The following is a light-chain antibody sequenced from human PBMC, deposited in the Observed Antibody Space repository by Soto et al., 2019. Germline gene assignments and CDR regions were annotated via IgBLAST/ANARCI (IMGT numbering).Light chain of an antibody. J-gene: IGLJ2*01. CDR2: DVS. CDR3: SSSTSSSTSVV. CDR1: SSDVGGYNY. Sequence: QSALTQPASVSGSPGQSITISCTGTSSDVGGYNYVSWYQQHPGKAPKLMIYDVSNRPSGVSNRFSGSKSGNTASLTISGLQAEDEADYYCSSSTSSSTSVVFGGGTKVTVL. V-gene: IGLV2-14*01.